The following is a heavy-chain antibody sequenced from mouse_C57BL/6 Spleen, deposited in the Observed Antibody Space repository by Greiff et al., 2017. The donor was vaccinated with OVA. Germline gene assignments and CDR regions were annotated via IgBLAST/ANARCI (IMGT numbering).Heavy chain of an antibody. J-gene: IGHJ2*01. CDR3: ARSITTVVEVDY. V-gene: IGHV5-17*01. Sequence: EVKLMESGGGLVKPGGSLKLSCAASGFTFSDYGMHWVRQAPEKGLEWVAYISSGSSTIYYADTVKGRFTISRDNAKNTLFLQMTSLRSEDTAMYYCARSITTVVEVDYWGQGTTLTVSS. CDR2: ISSGSSTI. D-gene: IGHD1-1*01. CDR1: GFTFSDYG.